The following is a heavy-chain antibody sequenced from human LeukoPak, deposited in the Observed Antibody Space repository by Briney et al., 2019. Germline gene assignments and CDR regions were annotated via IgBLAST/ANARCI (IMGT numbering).Heavy chain of an antibody. CDR2: IYYTGGT. Sequence: SETLSLTCSVSGGSITSSSYYWAWVRQSPEKGLEWIGCIYYTGGTHYSPSLKSRVIMSVDTSKNQFSLNLSSVTAADTAVYYCARHGGTRITLVEVYYFDYWGQGTLVTVSS. CDR3: ARHGGTRITLVEVYYFDY. J-gene: IGHJ4*02. V-gene: IGHV4-39*01. D-gene: IGHD1-14*01. CDR1: GGSITSSSYY.